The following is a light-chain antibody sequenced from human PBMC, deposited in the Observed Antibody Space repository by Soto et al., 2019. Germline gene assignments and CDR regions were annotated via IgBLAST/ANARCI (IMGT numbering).Light chain of an antibody. CDR3: QQRDIWPWT. V-gene: IGKV3-11*01. CDR1: QSVSNNY. CDR2: GAS. Sequence: EIVMTQSPGTLSLSPGERATLSCRASQSVSNNYLAWYQQKPGQAPRLLIYGASNRATGIPARFSGSGSGTDFTLTISSLEPEDFAVYYCQQRDIWPWTFGQGTKGDIK. J-gene: IGKJ1*01.